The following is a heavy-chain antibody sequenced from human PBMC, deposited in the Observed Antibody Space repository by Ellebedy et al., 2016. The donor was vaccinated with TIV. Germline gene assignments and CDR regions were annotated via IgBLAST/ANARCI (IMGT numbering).Heavy chain of an antibody. D-gene: IGHD4-23*01. CDR1: GGSFSGNY. V-gene: IGHV4-34*01. CDR3: ARMRADYGDNDY. Sequence: MPSETLSLTCAAYGGSFSGNYWSWIRQPPGKGLEWIGEINHGGGTNYNPSLKSRVTISVDKSNNHLSLKLTSVTAADTAVYYCARMRADYGDNDYWGQGTLVTVSS. CDR2: INHGGGT. J-gene: IGHJ4*02.